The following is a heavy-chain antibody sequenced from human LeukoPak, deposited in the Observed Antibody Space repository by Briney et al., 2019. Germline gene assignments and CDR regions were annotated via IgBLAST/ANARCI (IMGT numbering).Heavy chain of an antibody. CDR3: ARYYYDSSGYPYYFDY. D-gene: IGHD3-22*01. V-gene: IGHV3-53*01. Sequence: GGSLRLSCAASGFIVSNNYMSWVRPAPGKGLEGVSGIYSGGSTYYADSVKGRFTISRDNSKNTVYLQMNSLRAEDTAVYYCARYYYDSSGYPYYFDYWGQGTLVTVSS. CDR2: IYSGGST. CDR1: GFIVSNNY. J-gene: IGHJ4*02.